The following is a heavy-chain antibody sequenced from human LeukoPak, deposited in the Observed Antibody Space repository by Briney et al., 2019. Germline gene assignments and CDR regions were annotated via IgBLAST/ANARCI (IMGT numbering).Heavy chain of an antibody. J-gene: IGHJ4*02. Sequence: PGGSLRLSCAASGFTFSSYEMNWVRQAPGKGLEWVSYISGSLSYIYYGDSLKSRFTISRENANNSLYLQMNSLRVEDTAVYYCATLWDPVAGTTQPLLWGQGTLVTVSS. CDR2: ISGSLSYI. CDR3: ATLWDPVAGTTQPLL. D-gene: IGHD6-19*01. V-gene: IGHV3-48*03. CDR1: GFTFSSYE.